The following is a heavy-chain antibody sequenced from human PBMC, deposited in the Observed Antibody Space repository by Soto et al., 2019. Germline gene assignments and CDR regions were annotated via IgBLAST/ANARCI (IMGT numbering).Heavy chain of an antibody. D-gene: IGHD6-19*01. CDR2: INAGNGNT. Sequence: ASVKGSCKASGYTFTGYAMHWVRQAPGQRLEWMGWINAGNGNTKYSQKFQGRVTITRDTSASTAYLELSSLRSEDTAVYYCARAVAVPADFDYWGQGTLVTVSS. CDR3: ARAVAVPADFDY. CDR1: GYTFTGYA. J-gene: IGHJ4*02. V-gene: IGHV1-3*01.